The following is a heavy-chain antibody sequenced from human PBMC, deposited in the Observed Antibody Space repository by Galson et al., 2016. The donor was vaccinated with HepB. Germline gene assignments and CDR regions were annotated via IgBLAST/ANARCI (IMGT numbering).Heavy chain of an antibody. J-gene: IGHJ3*01. CDR1: GYDFTDYD. CDR3: ARENTPRILWFGDLLYPVDV. V-gene: IGHV1-8*01. D-gene: IGHD3-10*01. CDR2: MSPKSGKT. Sequence: SVKVSCKASGYDFTDYDINWVRHAPGQGLEWLGWMSPKSGKTGYAQKGQGRVTMTRDTSINTVYLELSSLTSEDTAVYYCARENTPRILWFGDLLYPVDVWGQGTMVAISS.